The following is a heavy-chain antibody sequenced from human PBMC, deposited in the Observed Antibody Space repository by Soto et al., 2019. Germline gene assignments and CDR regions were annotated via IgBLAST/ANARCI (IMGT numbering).Heavy chain of an antibody. Sequence: ASVKVSCKASGYTFSTSTISWVRQAPGQRLEWMGWVSPHNGNSNYEQKLLGRVTMNADTSTSTAYMELRSLRSHDTAVYYCAREYYDYVWGSYRPIDQFDYWGQGTLVIVSA. J-gene: IGHJ4*02. CDR3: AREYYDYVWGSYRPIDQFDY. V-gene: IGHV1-18*04. D-gene: IGHD3-16*02. CDR2: VSPHNGNS. CDR1: GYTFSTST.